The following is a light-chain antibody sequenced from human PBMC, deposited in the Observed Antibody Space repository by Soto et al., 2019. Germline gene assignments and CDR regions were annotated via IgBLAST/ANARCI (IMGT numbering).Light chain of an antibody. V-gene: IGKV3-20*01. CDR1: QSVSSSY. Sequence: EIVWTQSPGTLSLSPVERATLSCRASQSVSSSYLAWYQQKPGQAHRLLIYCASSRATGIPDRFSGSGSGTDFNLTISRLEPEDFAVYYCQEYGSSPWRCGQGNTGAIK. CDR2: CAS. J-gene: IGKJ1*01. CDR3: QEYGSSPWR.